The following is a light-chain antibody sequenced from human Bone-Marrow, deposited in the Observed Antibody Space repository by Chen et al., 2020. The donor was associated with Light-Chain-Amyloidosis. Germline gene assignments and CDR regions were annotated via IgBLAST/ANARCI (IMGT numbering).Light chain of an antibody. Sequence: SYVLTQPSSVSVAPGQTATIACGGNNIGSTSVHWYQQTPGQAPLLVVYDDSDRPSGIPERLSGSNSGNTATLTIGRVEVGDEADYYCQVWDRSSDRPVFGGGTKLTVL. V-gene: IGLV3-21*02. CDR3: QVWDRSSDRPV. CDR1: NIGSTS. J-gene: IGLJ3*02. CDR2: DDS.